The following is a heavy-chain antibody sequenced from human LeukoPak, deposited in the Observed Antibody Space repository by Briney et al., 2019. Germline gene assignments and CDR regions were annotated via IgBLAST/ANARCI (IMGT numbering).Heavy chain of an antibody. D-gene: IGHD2-21*01. V-gene: IGHV1-2*02. Sequence: ASVKVSCKASGYTFTGYYMHWVRQAPGQGLEWRGWINPNSGGTNYAQKFQGRVTMTRDTSISTAYMELSRLRSDDTAVYYCARGYCGGDCYSHNWFDPWGQGTLVTVSS. CDR2: INPNSGGT. J-gene: IGHJ5*02. CDR3: ARGYCGGDCYSHNWFDP. CDR1: GYTFTGYY.